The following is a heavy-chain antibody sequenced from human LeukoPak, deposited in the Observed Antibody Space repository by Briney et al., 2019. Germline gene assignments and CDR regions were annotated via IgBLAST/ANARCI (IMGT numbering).Heavy chain of an antibody. D-gene: IGHD2-2*01. V-gene: IGHV3-30*02. CDR2: IQYDESLK. CDR3: AKEYQPNWFDP. J-gene: IGHJ5*02. Sequence: GGSLRLSCEASGFTFSRFGMNWVRQAPGKGLEWVAFIQYDESLKCYLGSVKGRFATSRDNSKNTVYLQMNSLRAEDTAVYYCAKEYQPNWFDPWGQGTLVTVSS. CDR1: GFTFSRFG.